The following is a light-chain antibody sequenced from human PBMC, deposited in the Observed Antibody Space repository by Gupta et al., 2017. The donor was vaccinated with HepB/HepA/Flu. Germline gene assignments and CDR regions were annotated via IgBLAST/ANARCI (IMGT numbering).Light chain of an antibody. J-gene: IGLJ2*01. CDR2: GNS. Sequence: QSVLTQPPSVSAAPGQRVIIPCSGSRSNIGAGYDVLWYQQLPGTAPKLLIYGNSHRPSGVPARFSGSKSGTSASLAITGLRPEDEADYYCQSYDSSLSGSGVFGGGTKLTVL. V-gene: IGLV1-40*01. CDR1: RSNIGAGYD. CDR3: QSYDSSLSGSGV.